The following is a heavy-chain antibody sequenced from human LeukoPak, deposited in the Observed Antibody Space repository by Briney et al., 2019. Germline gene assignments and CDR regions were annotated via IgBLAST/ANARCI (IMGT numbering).Heavy chain of an antibody. CDR3: ARGAGGYFDY. D-gene: IGHD3-10*01. CDR2: ISSSGCSI. V-gene: IGHV3-48*03. J-gene: IGHJ4*02. CDR1: GFTLSSFE. Sequence: GGALRLSCAASGFTLSSFEMNWVRQAPGKGLEGVSYISSSGCSIYYGDSVKGRFTISRDNAKNSLYLQMNSLRAEETAVYHCARGAGGYFDYWGQGTLVTVSS.